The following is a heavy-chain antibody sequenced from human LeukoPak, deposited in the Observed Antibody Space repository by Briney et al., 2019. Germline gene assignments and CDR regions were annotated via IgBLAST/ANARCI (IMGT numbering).Heavy chain of an antibody. Sequence: PGRSLRLSCAASGFTFSSYAMHWVRQAPGKGLEWVAVISYDGSNKYYADSVKGRFTISRDNSKNTLYLQMNSLRAEDTAVYYCAKSYCGGDCYFLYDYWGQGTLVTVSS. V-gene: IGHV3-30-3*02. CDR3: AKSYCGGDCYFLYDY. CDR2: ISYDGSNK. CDR1: GFTFSSYA. J-gene: IGHJ4*02. D-gene: IGHD2-21*02.